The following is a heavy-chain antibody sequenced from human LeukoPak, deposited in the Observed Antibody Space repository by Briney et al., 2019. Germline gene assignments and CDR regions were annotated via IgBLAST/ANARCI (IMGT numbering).Heavy chain of an antibody. V-gene: IGHV4-59*01. CDR3: ARSVIVLAGAAFDI. CDR1: GDPINDYY. J-gene: IGHJ3*02. D-gene: IGHD2/OR15-2a*01. CDR2: IYYSGTT. Sequence: PSETLSLTCTVSGDPINDYYWTWIRQTPGKGLEWIGYIYYSGTTTYNPSLGSRVTISLDTSKNQLSLKLTSVTSADTAVYYCARSVIVLAGAAFDIWGQGTMVTVSS.